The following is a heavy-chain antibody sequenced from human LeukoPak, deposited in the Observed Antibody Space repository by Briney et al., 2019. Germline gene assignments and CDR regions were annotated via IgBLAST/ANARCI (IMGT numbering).Heavy chain of an antibody. V-gene: IGHV3-23*01. CDR3: AKDAPANIVVVPAANS. D-gene: IGHD2-2*01. CDR1: GFTFSSYA. CDR2: ISGSGGST. Sequence: GGSLRLSCAASGFTFSSYAMSWVRQAPGKGLEWVSAISGSGGSTYYADSVKGRFTISRDNSKNTLYLQINSLRAEDTAVYYCAKDAPANIVVVPAANSWGQGTLVTVSS. J-gene: IGHJ4*02.